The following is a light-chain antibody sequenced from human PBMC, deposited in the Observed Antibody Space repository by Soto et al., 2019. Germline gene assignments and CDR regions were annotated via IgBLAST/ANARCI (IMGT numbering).Light chain of an antibody. CDR2: DAS. CDR3: QQYQSDTWT. V-gene: IGKV1-5*01. CDR1: QNISSW. Sequence: IQMTQSPATLSASLGDRVTITCGASQNISSWLAWYQQKPGKAPKLLIYDASSLESGVPSRFRGSGSGTEFTLTISDLPPDDFETYYCQQYQSDTWTFGQGTKVDIK. J-gene: IGKJ1*01.